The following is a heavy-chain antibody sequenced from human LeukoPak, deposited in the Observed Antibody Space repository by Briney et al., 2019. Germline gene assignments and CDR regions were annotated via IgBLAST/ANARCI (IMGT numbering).Heavy chain of an antibody. D-gene: IGHD3-22*01. CDR3: ARDQSYYYDSSAYGGGFDY. J-gene: IGHJ4*02. CDR1: EISFSSSW. CDR2: VNSDGTRT. V-gene: IGHV3-74*01. Sequence: SGGSLTLSCAASEISFSSSWMHWVRQGPGKGLVWVSRVNSDGTRTNYADSVKGRFAISRDNAKNSLYLQMNSLRAEDTAVYYCARDQSYYYDSSAYGGGFDYWGQGTLVTVSS.